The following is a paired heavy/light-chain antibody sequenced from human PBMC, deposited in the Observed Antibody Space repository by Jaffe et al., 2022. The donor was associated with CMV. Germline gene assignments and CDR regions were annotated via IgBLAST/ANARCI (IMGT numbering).Light chain of an antibody. CDR2: GAS. CDR1: QSVINSY. Sequence: EIVLTQSPGTLSLSPGERATLPCRASQSVINSYLAWYQQKPGQAPRLLIYGASSRATGIPDRFSGSGSGTDFTLTISRLEPEDFAVYYCQQYGPSLPYTFGQGTKLEIK. CDR3: QQYGPSLPYT. J-gene: IGKJ2*01. V-gene: IGKV3-20*01.
Heavy chain of an antibody. J-gene: IGHJ4*02. CDR2: ISHDGVNK. CDR1: GFTFSDHG. V-gene: IGHV3-30*18. Sequence: QVKLMESGGGVVQPGRSLRLSCEASGFTFSDHGMHWVRQAPGKGLEWVALISHDGVNKYYADSVKGRFAISRDNSRDTVTLQTNSLRPEDTAIYFCAKDSSTWGFLGLFDCWGQGTLVTVSS. D-gene: IGHD2-2*01. CDR3: AKDSSTWGFLGLFDC.